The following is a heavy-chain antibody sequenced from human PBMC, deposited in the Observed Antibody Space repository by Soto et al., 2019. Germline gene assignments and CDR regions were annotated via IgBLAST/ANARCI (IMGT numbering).Heavy chain of an antibody. CDR3: ARDYADIAVAGITLLAH. Sequence: ASVKVSCKASGFTFSKYAMHWVRQAPGQRLEWMGWINAGNGNTRYLEKLQGRVTIIRDTSASTVYMELSSLRSEDTAVYYCARDYADIAVAGITLLAHWGQGTLVTVSS. CDR2: INAGNGNT. V-gene: IGHV1-3*01. D-gene: IGHD6-19*01. CDR1: GFTFSKYA. J-gene: IGHJ4*01.